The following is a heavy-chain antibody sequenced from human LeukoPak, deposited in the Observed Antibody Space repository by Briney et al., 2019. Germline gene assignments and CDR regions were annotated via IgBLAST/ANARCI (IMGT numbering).Heavy chain of an antibody. V-gene: IGHV3-30*02. D-gene: IGHD4-17*01. CDR1: GFTFSNYG. J-gene: IGHJ4*02. CDR3: AKDYGDYVQYIDY. Sequence: GGSLRLSXAASGFTFSNYGMHWVRRAPGKGLEWVAFIRYDGSNKYYVDSVKGRFTISRDNSKNTLYLQMNSLRAEDTAIYYCAKDYGDYVQYIDYWGQGSLVTVSS. CDR2: IRYDGSNK.